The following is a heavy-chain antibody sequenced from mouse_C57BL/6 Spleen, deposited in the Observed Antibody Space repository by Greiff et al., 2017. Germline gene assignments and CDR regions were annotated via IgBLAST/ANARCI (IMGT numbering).Heavy chain of an antibody. Sequence: DVMLVESGGGLVKPGGSLKLSCAASGFTFSSYALSWVRQTPEKRLEWVATISDGGSYTYYPDNVKGRFTISRDNAKNNLYLQMSHLKSEDTAMYYCAREGYDGYFAYWGQGTLVTVSA. J-gene: IGHJ3*01. V-gene: IGHV5-4*01. CDR1: GFTFSSYA. CDR2: ISDGGSYT. CDR3: AREGYDGYFAY. D-gene: IGHD2-3*01.